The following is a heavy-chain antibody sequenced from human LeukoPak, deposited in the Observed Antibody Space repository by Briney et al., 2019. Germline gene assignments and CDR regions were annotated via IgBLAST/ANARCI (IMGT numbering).Heavy chain of an antibody. J-gene: IGHJ5*02. CDR2: IYHSGST. CDR1: GYFISSGYY. Sequence: SSETLSLTCNVSGYFISSGYYWGWIRQPPGKGLEWIGSIYHSGSTYYNPSLKSRVTMSIDTSKNQFSLKLISVTAADTAVYYCARDGRWFDPWGQGTLVTVSS. V-gene: IGHV4-38-2*02. D-gene: IGHD1-14*01. CDR3: ARDGRWFDP.